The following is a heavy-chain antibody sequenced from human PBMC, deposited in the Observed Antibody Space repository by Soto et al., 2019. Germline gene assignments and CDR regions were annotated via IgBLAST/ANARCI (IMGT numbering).Heavy chain of an antibody. CDR1: GYTFTSYD. J-gene: IGHJ3*02. CDR3: ARPPGGQLFGGDAFDI. V-gene: IGHV1-8*01. CDR2: MNPNSGNT. Sequence: QVQLVQSGAEVKKPGASVKVSCKASGYTFTSYDINWVRQATGQGLEWMGWMNPNSGNTGYAQKFKGRVTMTRNTSISTAYMELSSLRSEDTAVYYCARPPGGQLFGGDAFDIWGQGTMVTVSS. D-gene: IGHD3-10*02.